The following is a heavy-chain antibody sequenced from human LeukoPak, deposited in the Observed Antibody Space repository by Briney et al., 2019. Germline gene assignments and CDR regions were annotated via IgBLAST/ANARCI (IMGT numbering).Heavy chain of an antibody. V-gene: IGHV3-30*04. D-gene: IGHD6-19*01. CDR1: GFTFSSYA. CDR3: KKDQALRQWLNQKDY. J-gene: IGHJ4*02. Sequence: PGGSLRLSCAASGFTFSSYAMHWVRQAPGKGLEWVAVISYDGSNKYYADSVKGRFTISRDNSKNTLYLQMNSLRAEDTAVYYCKKDQALRQWLNQKDYWGQGTLVTVSS. CDR2: ISYDGSNK.